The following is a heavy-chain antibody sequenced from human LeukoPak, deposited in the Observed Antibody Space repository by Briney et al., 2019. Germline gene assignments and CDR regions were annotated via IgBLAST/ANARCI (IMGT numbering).Heavy chain of an antibody. CDR3: AKEIPTVTTLGPGDC. J-gene: IGHJ4*02. V-gene: IGHV3-30*18. Sequence: PGGSLRLSCAASGFTFSSYGMHWVRQAPGKGLEWVAVISYDGSNKYYADSVKGRFTISRDNSKNTLYLQMNSLRAEDTAVYYCAKEIPTVTTLGPGDCWGQGTLVTVSS. D-gene: IGHD4-17*01. CDR2: ISYDGSNK. CDR1: GFTFSSYG.